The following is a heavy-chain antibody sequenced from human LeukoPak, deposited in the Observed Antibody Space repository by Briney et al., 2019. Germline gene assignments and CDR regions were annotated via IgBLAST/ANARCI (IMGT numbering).Heavy chain of an antibody. Sequence: SETLSLTCAVYGGSFSGYYWSWIRQPPGKGLEWIGEINHSGSTNYNPSLKSRVTISVDTSKNQFSLKLSSVTAADTAVYHCAREAEYYDFWSGYRNWFDPWGQGTLVTVSS. CDR1: GGSFSGYY. J-gene: IGHJ5*02. CDR3: AREAEYYDFWSGYRNWFDP. CDR2: INHSGST. V-gene: IGHV4-34*01. D-gene: IGHD3-3*01.